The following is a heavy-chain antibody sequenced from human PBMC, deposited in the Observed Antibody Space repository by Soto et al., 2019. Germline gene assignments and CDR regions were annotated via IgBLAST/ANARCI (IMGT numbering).Heavy chain of an antibody. V-gene: IGHV3-23*01. CDR2: ISGSGGST. CDR1: GFTFSSYA. J-gene: IGHJ6*02. Sequence: EVQLLESGGGLVQPGGSLRLSCAASGFTFSSYAMSWVRQAPGKALEWVSAISGSGGSTYYADSVKGRFTISRDNSKNTLYLQMNSLRAEDTAVYYCAKGGYGDYVGYYYGMDVWGQGTTVAVSS. CDR3: AKGGYGDYVGYYYGMDV. D-gene: IGHD4-17*01.